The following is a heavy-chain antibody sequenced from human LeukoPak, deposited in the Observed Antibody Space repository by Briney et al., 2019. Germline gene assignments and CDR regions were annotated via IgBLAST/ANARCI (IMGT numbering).Heavy chain of an antibody. D-gene: IGHD5-24*01. CDR2: IIPILGIA. J-gene: IGHJ4*02. Sequence: SVKVSCKASGGTFSSYAISWVRQAPGQGLEWMGRIIPILGIANYAQKFQGRVTITADKSTSTAYMELSSLRSEDTAVYYCARTLARDGYNPDYWGQGTLVTVSS. CDR1: GGTFSSYA. V-gene: IGHV1-69*04. CDR3: ARTLARDGYNPDY.